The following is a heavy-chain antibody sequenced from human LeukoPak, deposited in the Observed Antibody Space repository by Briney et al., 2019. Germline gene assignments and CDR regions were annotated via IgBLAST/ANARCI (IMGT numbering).Heavy chain of an antibody. CDR1: GGSISSRSYY. V-gene: IGHV4-39*07. J-gene: IGHJ6*03. CDR3: AREKIGTGTVLGKDYYHLDV. D-gene: IGHD3-16*01. Sequence: SETLSLTCTVSGGSISSRSYYWGWSRQPPGKGLEWSGNINYRRNPYDPPSLKGRVTISVETSKHGYSRKLSLVTAADTAMYYYAREKIGTGTVLGKDYYHLDVWGKGTKVTVSS. CDR2: INYRRNP.